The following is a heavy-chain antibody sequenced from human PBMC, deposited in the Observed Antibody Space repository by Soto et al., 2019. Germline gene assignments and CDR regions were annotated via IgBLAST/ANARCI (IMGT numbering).Heavy chain of an antibody. J-gene: IGHJ3*02. V-gene: IGHV4-59*01. CDR1: GGSISTYY. Sequence: SETLSLTCTVSGGSISTYYWSWIRQPPGKGLEWIGYIFYTGSTNYNPSLKSRVTISVDTSKNQFSLMLDSVTAADTAVYYCAREGPWGTRDAFDIWGQGTMVTVSS. CDR3: AREGPWGTRDAFDI. CDR2: IFYTGST. D-gene: IGHD1-26*01.